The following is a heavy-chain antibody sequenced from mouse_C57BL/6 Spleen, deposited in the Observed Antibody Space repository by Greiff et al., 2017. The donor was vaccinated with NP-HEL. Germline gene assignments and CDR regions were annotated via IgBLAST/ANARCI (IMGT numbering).Heavy chain of an antibody. CDR1: GFTFSSYG. D-gene: IGHD2-1*01. J-gene: IGHJ1*03. CDR2: ISSGGSYT. V-gene: IGHV5-6*01. CDR3: ARQRDGNYGWYFDV. Sequence: EVHLVESGGDLVKPGGSLKLSCAASGFTFSSYGMSWVRQTPDKRLEWVATISSGGSYTYYPDSVKGRFTISRDNAKNTLYRQMSSLKSEDTAMYYCARQRDGNYGWYFDVWGTGTTVTVSS.